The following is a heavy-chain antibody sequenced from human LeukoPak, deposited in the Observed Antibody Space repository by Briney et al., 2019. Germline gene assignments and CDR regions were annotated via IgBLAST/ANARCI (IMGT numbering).Heavy chain of an antibody. V-gene: IGHV3-43*01. CDR3: ANGASGRLDY. Sequence: PGGSLRPSCAASGFTFDDYTMHWVRHAPGKGLEWVSLVSWDGGSTYYADSVKGRFTISRDNSKNSLYLQMNSLRTEDTALYYCANGASGRLDYWGQGTLVTVSS. J-gene: IGHJ4*02. D-gene: IGHD5-12*01. CDR2: VSWDGGST. CDR1: GFTFDDYT.